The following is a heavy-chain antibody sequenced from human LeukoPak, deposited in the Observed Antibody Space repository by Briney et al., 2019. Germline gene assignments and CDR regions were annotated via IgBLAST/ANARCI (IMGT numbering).Heavy chain of an antibody. Sequence: ASVKVSCKASGYTFTGYYMRWVRQAPGQGLEWMGWINPNSGGTNYAQKFQGRVTMTRDTSISTAYMELSRLRSDDTAVYYCARDTGGGSTFMDVWGQGTTVTVSS. CDR2: INPNSGGT. D-gene: IGHD5/OR15-5a*01. J-gene: IGHJ6*02. CDR3: ARDTGGGSTFMDV. V-gene: IGHV1-2*02. CDR1: GYTFTGYY.